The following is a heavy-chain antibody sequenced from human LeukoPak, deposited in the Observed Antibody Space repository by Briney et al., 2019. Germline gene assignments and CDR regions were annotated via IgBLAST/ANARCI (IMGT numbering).Heavy chain of an antibody. CDR2: IHHGGGM. CDR3: AKKIDGHNWFDP. Sequence: SETLSLTCAVSGYSIRSSNWWGWVRQPPGGGLGGIGYIHHGGGMYYNPSLKSRVAMSVDVSKNQFSLKVNSVTAVDTAMYYCAKKIDGHNWFDPWGQGTLVTVSS. D-gene: IGHD2-21*01. J-gene: IGHJ5*02. CDR1: GYSIRSSNW. V-gene: IGHV4-28*05.